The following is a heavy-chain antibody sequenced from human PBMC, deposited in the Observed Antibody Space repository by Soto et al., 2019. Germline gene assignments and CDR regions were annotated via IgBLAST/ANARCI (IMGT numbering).Heavy chain of an antibody. CDR2: ISLYSDGT. CDR3: ARVVPGAEAWFGP. Sequence: QVQLVQSGGEVKRPGASVKVSCKTSGYTFSNYGITWVRQAPGQPLEWLGWISLYSDGTNYAQKFQGRVSMTTDTSTTTAYMELRILRSDDTAVYYCARVVPGAEAWFGPWGKGTLVTVSS. J-gene: IGHJ5*02. D-gene: IGHD2-2*01. V-gene: IGHV1-18*01. CDR1: GYTFSNYG.